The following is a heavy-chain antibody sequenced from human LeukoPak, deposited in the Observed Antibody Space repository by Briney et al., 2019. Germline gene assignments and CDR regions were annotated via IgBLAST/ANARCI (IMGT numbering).Heavy chain of an antibody. CDR1: GYTFTSYD. J-gene: IGHJ4*02. Sequence: ASVKVSCKASGYTFTSYDINWVRQATGQGLEWVGWMNPNSGNTGYAQKFQGRVTMTRNTSISTAYMELSSLRSEDTAVYYCARGGGAYYYDSSGFWGQGTLVTVSS. V-gene: IGHV1-8*01. CDR3: ARGGGAYYYDSSGF. CDR2: MNPNSGNT. D-gene: IGHD3-22*01.